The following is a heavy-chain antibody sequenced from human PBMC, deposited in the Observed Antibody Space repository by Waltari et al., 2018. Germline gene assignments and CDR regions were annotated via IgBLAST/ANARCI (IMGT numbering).Heavy chain of an antibody. CDR2: IYYSGST. V-gene: IGHV4-59*01. Sequence: QVQLQESGPGLVKPSETLSLTCTVSGGSISSYYWSWIRQPPGKGLEWIGYIYYSGSTNYTPSLKSRVTISVDTSKNQFSLKLSSVTAADTAVYYCATSYYYDSSGYYPIDYWGQGTLVTVSS. D-gene: IGHD3-22*01. J-gene: IGHJ4*02. CDR3: ATSYYYDSSGYYPIDY. CDR1: GGSISSYY.